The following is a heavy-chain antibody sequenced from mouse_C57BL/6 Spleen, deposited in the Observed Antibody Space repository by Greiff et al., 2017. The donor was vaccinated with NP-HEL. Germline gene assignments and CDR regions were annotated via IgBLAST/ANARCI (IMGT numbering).Heavy chain of an antibody. CDR1: GFTFSDYY. Sequence: EVKVVESGGGLVQPGGSLKLSCAASGFTFSDYYMYWVRQTPEKRLEWVAYISNGGGSTYYPDTVKGRFTISRDNAKNTLYLQMSRLKSEDTAMYYCANYYGSSYEDYAMDYWGQGTSVTVSS. D-gene: IGHD1-1*01. CDR2: ISNGGGST. CDR3: ANYYGSSYEDYAMDY. J-gene: IGHJ4*01. V-gene: IGHV5-12*01.